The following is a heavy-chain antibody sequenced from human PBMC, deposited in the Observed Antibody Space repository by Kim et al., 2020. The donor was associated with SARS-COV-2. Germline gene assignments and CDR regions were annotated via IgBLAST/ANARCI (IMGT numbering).Heavy chain of an antibody. CDR3: AKDRSSSSFYGMDV. D-gene: IGHD6-13*01. Sequence: AESGKGRLPSSRDKSQNTLYLQMNSLRAEDTAVYYCAKDRSSSSFYGMDVWGQGTTVTVSS. V-gene: IGHV3-33*03. J-gene: IGHJ6*02.